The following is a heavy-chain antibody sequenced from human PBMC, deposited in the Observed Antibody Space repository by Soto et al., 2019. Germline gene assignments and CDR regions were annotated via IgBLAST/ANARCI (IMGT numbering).Heavy chain of an antibody. CDR3: ARIIAVAGSRIDY. CDR2: IYYSGST. CDR1: GGSISSGDYY. D-gene: IGHD6-19*01. J-gene: IGHJ4*02. V-gene: IGHV4-30-4*01. Sequence: SETLSLTCTVSGGSISSGDYYWSWIRQPPGKGLEWIGYIYYSGSTYYNPSLKSRVTISVDTSKNQFSLKLSSVTAADTAVYYCARIIAVAGSRIDYWGQGTLVTVS.